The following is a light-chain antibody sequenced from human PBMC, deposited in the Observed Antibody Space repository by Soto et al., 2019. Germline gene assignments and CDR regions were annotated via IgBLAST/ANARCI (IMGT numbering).Light chain of an antibody. V-gene: IGLV2-14*01. CDR1: GSDVGGYNF. J-gene: IGLJ1*01. CDR3: SSYTNTSTHYV. CDR2: EVS. Sequence: QSALTQPASVSGSPGQSITISCTGTGSDVGGYNFVSWYQQHTGRAPKIMIYEVSNRPSGVSNRFSGSKSGNTASLTISGLQAEDEADYYCSSYTNTSTHYVFGPGTKVTVL.